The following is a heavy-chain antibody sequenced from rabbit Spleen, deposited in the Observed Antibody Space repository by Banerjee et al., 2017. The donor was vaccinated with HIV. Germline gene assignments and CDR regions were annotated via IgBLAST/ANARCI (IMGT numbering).Heavy chain of an antibody. V-gene: IGHV1S40*01. Sequence: QSLEESGGDLVKPGASLTLTCTASGFSFSSSYWICWVRQAPGKGLEWIGCIYAGSSGTTYYATWAKGRFTISKTSSTTVTPQMPSLTAADTATYFCARDTGSSFSTYGMDLWGPGTLVTVS. CDR3: ARDTGSSFSTYGMDL. CDR1: GFSFSSSYW. J-gene: IGHJ6*01. D-gene: IGHD8-1*01. CDR2: IYAGSSGTT.